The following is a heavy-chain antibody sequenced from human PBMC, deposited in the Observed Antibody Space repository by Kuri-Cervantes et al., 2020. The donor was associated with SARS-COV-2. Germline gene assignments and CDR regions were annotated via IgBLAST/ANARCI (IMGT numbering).Heavy chain of an antibody. CDR1: GYTLIELS. V-gene: IGHV1-24*01. Sequence: SVKVSCKVSGYTLIELSMHWVRQAPGKGLEWMGGFDPEDGETIYAQKFQGRVTMTEDTSTDTAYMELSSLRSEDTAVYYCATSSAIVATISWFDPWGQGTLVTVSS. D-gene: IGHD5-12*01. CDR2: FDPEDGET. CDR3: ATSSAIVATISWFDP. J-gene: IGHJ5*02.